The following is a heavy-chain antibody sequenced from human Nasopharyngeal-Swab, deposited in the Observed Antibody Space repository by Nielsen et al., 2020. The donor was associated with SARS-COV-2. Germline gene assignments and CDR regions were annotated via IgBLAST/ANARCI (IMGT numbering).Heavy chain of an antibody. D-gene: IGHD3-22*01. J-gene: IGHJ3*02. Sequence: WIRQPPGKGLEWVSYISSSSSTIYYADSVKGRFTISRDNAKNSLYLQMNSLRAEDTAVYYCARALHIYYYDSSGYFGDAFGIWGQGTMVTVSS. CDR3: ARALHIYYYDSSGYFGDAFGI. CDR2: ISSSSSTI. V-gene: IGHV3-48*01.